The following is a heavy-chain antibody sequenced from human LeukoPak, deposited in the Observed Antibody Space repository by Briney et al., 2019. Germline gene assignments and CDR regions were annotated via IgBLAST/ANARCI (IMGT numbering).Heavy chain of an antibody. V-gene: IGHV1-69*01. D-gene: IGHD2-2*01. CDR2: IIPTFGTA. CDR1: GGTFSSYA. Sequence: SVKVSCKASGGTFSSYAISWVRQAPGQGLEWMGGIIPTFGTANYAQKFQGRVTITADESTSTAYMELSSLRSEDTAVYYCARDLVGYCSSTSCPGAYWGQGTLDTVSS. J-gene: IGHJ4*02. CDR3: ARDLVGYCSSTSCPGAY.